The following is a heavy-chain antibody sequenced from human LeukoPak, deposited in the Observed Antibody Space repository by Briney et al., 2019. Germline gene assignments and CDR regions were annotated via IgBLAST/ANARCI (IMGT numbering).Heavy chain of an antibody. CDR1: GGSVSSYY. CDR3: ARHFSRGNWFDP. CDR2: IYYTGST. Sequence: SETLSLTCTVSGGSVSSYYWNWIRQSPGEGLEWIGYIYYTGSTKYNPSLESRVTISLDTSKNQFSLKLSSVTAADTAVYYCARHFSRGNWFDPWGQGTLVTVSS. V-gene: IGHV4-59*08. D-gene: IGHD3-10*01. J-gene: IGHJ5*02.